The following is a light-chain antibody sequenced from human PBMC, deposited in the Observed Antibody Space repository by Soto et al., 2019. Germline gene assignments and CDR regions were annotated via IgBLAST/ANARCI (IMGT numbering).Light chain of an antibody. J-gene: IGKJ2*01. CDR2: GAS. CDR1: QSVSSNY. Sequence: EIVLTQSPGTLSLSPGERATLSCRASQSVSSNYLTWYQQKPGQAPRLLIYGASSRATGIPDRFSGSGSGTDFTLIISRLEPEDFAVYYWQQYGSSPMYTFGQGTKLEI. CDR3: QQYGSSPMYT. V-gene: IGKV3-20*01.